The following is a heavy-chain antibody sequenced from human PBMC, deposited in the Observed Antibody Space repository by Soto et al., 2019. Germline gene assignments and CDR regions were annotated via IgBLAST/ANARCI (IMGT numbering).Heavy chain of an antibody. Sequence: QVQLQQWGAGLLKPSETLSLTCAVYGGSLSGYYWSWVRQSPGKGLEWIGEINDSGSTNFNPSLERRGTISRDTSKNQFSLQLTSLTAADTAVYYCARGMGLGLGEQTALGYWGQGTLVTVSS. D-gene: IGHD3-16*01. CDR3: ARGMGLGLGEQTALGY. J-gene: IGHJ4*02. V-gene: IGHV4-34*01. CDR1: GGSLSGYY. CDR2: INDSGST.